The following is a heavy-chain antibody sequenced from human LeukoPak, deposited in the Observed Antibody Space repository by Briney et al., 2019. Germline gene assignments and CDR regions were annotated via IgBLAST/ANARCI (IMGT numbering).Heavy chain of an antibody. CDR3: AKDREGTIADYFDY. CDR2: IRGSGGST. Sequence: GGSLRLSCAASGFTFSSYAMSWVRQAPGKGLEWVSSIRGSGGSTYYADSVKGRFTISRDNSKNTLYLQMNSLRGEDTAVYYCAKDREGTIADYFDYWGQGTLVTVSS. J-gene: IGHJ4*02. V-gene: IGHV3-23*01. D-gene: IGHD1-7*01. CDR1: GFTFSSYA.